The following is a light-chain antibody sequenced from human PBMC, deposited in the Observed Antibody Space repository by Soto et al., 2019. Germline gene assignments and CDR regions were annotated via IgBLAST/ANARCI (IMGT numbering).Light chain of an antibody. CDR3: AVWDDSLNGPV. CDR1: SSNIGSNT. CDR2: SDN. V-gene: IGLV1-44*01. Sequence: QSVLTQPPSASATPGQRVTISCSGSSSNIGSNTVNWYQQLPGTAPRLLIYSDNQRPSGVRDRFSGSKSGTSASLAISGLQSEDEADYYCAVWDDSLNGPVFGGGTKLTVL. J-gene: IGLJ2*01.